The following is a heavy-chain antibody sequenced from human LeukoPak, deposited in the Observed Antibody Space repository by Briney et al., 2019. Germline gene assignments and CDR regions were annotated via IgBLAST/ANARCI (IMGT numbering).Heavy chain of an antibody. J-gene: IGHJ4*02. CDR1: GFTFSSYG. CDR3: ATYRQVLLPFES. D-gene: IGHD5-18*01. V-gene: IGHV3-30*02. CDR2: IRYSGSNK. Sequence: GGSLRLSCAASGFTFSSYGMHWVRQAPGKGLEWVAFIRYSGSNKYYTDSVKGRFTISRDNAKNSLYLQMNSLRAEDTAVYYCATYRQVLLPFESWGQGTLVTVSS.